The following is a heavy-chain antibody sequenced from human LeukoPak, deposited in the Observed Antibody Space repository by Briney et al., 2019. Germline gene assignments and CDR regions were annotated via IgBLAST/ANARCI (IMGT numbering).Heavy chain of an antibody. CDR1: GFTFSSYS. J-gene: IGHJ4*02. CDR2: ISGSGGST. CDR3: AKEEYYYDSSGYSTPLDY. V-gene: IGHV3-23*01. D-gene: IGHD3-22*01. Sequence: GGSLRLSCAASGFTFSSYSMNWVRQAPGKGLEWVSGISGSGGSTYYADSVKGRFTISRDNSKNTLYLQMNSLRAEDTAVYYCAKEEYYYDSSGYSTPLDYWGQGTLVTVSS.